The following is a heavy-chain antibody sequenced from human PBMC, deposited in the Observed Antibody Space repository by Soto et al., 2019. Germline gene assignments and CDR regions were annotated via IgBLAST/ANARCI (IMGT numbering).Heavy chain of an antibody. CDR1: GYTFTSYG. CDR3: AREWGIPAAGYHPYGMDV. D-gene: IGHD6-13*01. Sequence: QVPLVQSGAEVKKPGASVKVSCKASGYTFTSYGISWVRQAPGQGLEWMGWISAYNGNTNYAQKLQGRVTMTTDTATSTAYMELRSLRSDDTAVYYCAREWGIPAAGYHPYGMDVWGQGTTVTVSS. V-gene: IGHV1-18*01. CDR2: ISAYNGNT. J-gene: IGHJ6*02.